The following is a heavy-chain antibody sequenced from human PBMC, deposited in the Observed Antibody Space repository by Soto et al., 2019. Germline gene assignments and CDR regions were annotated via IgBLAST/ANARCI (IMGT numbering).Heavy chain of an antibody. V-gene: IGHV4-59*03. CDR3: VIDFKARRNRISFAI. D-gene: IGHD3-3*01. CDR2: IYYSGGT. Sequence: PSETLSLTCNVSGGSMNTYYWNWIRQPPGKGLEWIGYIYYSGGTNYSPSLKSRVTISVDTSKNQFSPRLSSVTAADTAVYYCVIDFKARRNRISFAIWGQGTIVTVS. J-gene: IGHJ3*02. CDR1: GGSMNTYY.